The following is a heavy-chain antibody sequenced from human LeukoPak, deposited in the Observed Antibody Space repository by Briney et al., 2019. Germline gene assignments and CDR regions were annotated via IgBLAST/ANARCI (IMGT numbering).Heavy chain of an antibody. CDR3: ARGRWFGELLWGFFDY. Sequence: PSETLSLTCAVYGGSFSGYYWSWLRQPPGKGLEWIGEINHSGSTNYYPSLKSRVTISVDTSKNQFSLKLSSVTAADTAVYYCARGRWFGELLWGFFDYWGQGTLVTVSS. D-gene: IGHD3-10*01. V-gene: IGHV4-34*01. J-gene: IGHJ4*02. CDR1: GGSFSGYY. CDR2: INHSGST.